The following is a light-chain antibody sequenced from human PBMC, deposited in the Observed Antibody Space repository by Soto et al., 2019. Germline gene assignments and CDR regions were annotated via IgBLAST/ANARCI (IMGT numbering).Light chain of an antibody. Sequence: ETVLTQSPGTVSLSPGERATLSCTTSQSVRSNYLAWYQQKPGQAPRLLIYGVFSRAAGIQDRFSGSGSGTDFTLPISGLEPEDSAVYYCQHYDGSPRTFGRGTKLEI. J-gene: IGKJ2*01. CDR3: QHYDGSPRT. CDR2: GVF. CDR1: QSVRSNY. V-gene: IGKV3-20*01.